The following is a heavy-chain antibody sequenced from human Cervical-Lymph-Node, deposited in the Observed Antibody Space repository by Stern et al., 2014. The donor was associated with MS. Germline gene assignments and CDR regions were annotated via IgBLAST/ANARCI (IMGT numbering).Heavy chain of an antibody. D-gene: IGHD4-23*01. CDR1: GFSFSDYG. J-gene: IGHJ4*02. CDR2: ISYDGTHK. CDR3: AKDLGGNAFDY. V-gene: IGHV3-30*18. Sequence: MQLVESGGGVVQPGRSLRLSCAASGFSFSDYGIHWVRQAPGKALEWVAVISYDGTHKYYTDYVKGRGTISRDNSKNTVYLEMNSLRSDDTAVYYCAKDLGGNAFDYWGQGTLVIVSS.